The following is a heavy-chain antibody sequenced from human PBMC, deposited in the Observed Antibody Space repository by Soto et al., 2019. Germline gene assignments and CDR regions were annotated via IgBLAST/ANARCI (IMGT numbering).Heavy chain of an antibody. D-gene: IGHD3-9*01. CDR3: ERDVDIGRRATGDWFDS. CDR1: GYSFSNYG. J-gene: IGHJ5*01. CDR2: ISANNGNA. Sequence: QVQLVQSGAEVKKPGASVKVSCKASGYSFSNYGVTWVRQAPGQGLEWIGWISANNGNARYAQKFQGRVTMTTDTSTSTAYMEMRSLRSDDTAVYYCERDVDIGRRATGDWFDSWGQGTLVTVSS. V-gene: IGHV1-18*04.